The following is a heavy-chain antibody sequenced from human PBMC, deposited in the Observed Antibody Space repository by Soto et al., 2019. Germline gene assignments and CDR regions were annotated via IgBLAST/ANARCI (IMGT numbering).Heavy chain of an antibody. J-gene: IGHJ4*02. Sequence: QVQLQQWGAGLLKPSETLSLTCAVYGGSFSGYYWSWIRQPPGKGLEWIGEINHSGSTNYNPSLKSRVTISVDTSKNQFSLKLSSVTAADTAVYYCARGLFREQWLLILPQYYFDYWGQGTLVTVSS. CDR1: GGSFSGYY. V-gene: IGHV4-34*01. CDR3: ARGLFREQWLLILPQYYFDY. D-gene: IGHD6-19*01. CDR2: INHSGST.